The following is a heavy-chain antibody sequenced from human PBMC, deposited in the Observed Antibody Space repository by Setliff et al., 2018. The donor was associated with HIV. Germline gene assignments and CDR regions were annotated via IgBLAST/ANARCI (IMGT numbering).Heavy chain of an antibody. Sequence: SETLSLTCTVSGGSVSSGRFYWSWIRQPAGKGLEWIGQIYTSGSTNYNPSLRSRVTISVDTSKNQFSLKLNSVTAADTAVYYCAGETAPAARLPNVGGPPPPGYYHYMDVWGKGTTVTVSS. J-gene: IGHJ6*03. D-gene: IGHD2-8*01. V-gene: IGHV4-61*09. CDR1: GGSVSSGRFY. CDR2: IYTSGST. CDR3: AGETAPAARLPNVGGPPPPGYYHYMDV.